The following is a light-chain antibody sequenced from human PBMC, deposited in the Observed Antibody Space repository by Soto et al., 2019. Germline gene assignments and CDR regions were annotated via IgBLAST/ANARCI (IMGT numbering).Light chain of an antibody. J-gene: IGLJ2*01. CDR1: SSDVGGYDF. CDR3: CSYAGDLAL. Sequence: QSVLTQPRSVSGSPGQSVTISCTGTSSDVGGYDFVSWYQQHPGKAPKLMISDVSKRPSGVPDRFSGSKSGNTASLTISGLQAEDEADYYCCSYAGDLALFGGGTQVTV. V-gene: IGLV2-11*01. CDR2: DVS.